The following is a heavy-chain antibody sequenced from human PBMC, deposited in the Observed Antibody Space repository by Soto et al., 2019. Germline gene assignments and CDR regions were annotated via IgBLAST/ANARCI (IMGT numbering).Heavy chain of an antibody. Sequence: GGSLRLSCAASGFTFSSYAMHWVRQAPGKGLEWVAVISYDGSNKYYADSVKGRFTISRDNSKNTLYLQMNSLRAEDTAVYYCARDSLHFYDSSGYSSYYFDYWGQGTLVTVSS. J-gene: IGHJ4*02. V-gene: IGHV3-30-3*01. CDR2: ISYDGSNK. CDR3: ARDSLHFYDSSGYSSYYFDY. D-gene: IGHD3-22*01. CDR1: GFTFSSYA.